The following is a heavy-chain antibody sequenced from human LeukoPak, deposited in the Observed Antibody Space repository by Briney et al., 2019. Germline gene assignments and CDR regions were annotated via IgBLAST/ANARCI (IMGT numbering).Heavy chain of an antibody. D-gene: IGHD5-24*01. CDR3: AKDFWDLRDGYNFDY. V-gene: IGHV3-21*01. Sequence: PGGSLRLSCAASGFTFNRYNMNWIRQAPGEGLEWVSSISSSSSYIYYADSAKGRFTISRDNSKNTLYLQMNSLRAEDTAVYYCAKDFWDLRDGYNFDYWGQGTLVTVSS. CDR2: ISSSSSYI. CDR1: GFTFNRYN. J-gene: IGHJ4*02.